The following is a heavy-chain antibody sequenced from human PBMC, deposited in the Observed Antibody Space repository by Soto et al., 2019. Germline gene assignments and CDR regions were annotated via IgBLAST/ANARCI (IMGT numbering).Heavy chain of an antibody. CDR2: IFPLTDIP. CDR1: GGTFRNYP. J-gene: IGHJ4*02. Sequence: QVQLVQSGTEVKKPGSSVKVSCKASGGTFRNYPINWVRQAPGQGLEWMGSIFPLTDIPDYAQNFQARHTISADKSTSTAYMELRSLTSAHTAMYFCARGPLVVLNYFQSWGQGTLVTVSS. CDR3: ARGPLVVLNYFQS. V-gene: IGHV1-69*02.